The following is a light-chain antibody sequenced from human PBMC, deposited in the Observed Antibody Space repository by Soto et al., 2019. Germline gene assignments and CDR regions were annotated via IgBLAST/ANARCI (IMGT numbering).Light chain of an antibody. V-gene: IGKV1-5*03. J-gene: IGKJ2*01. CDR2: KAS. CDR3: QQYNSYSRT. Sequence: DIPMTQSPSTLSASVGDRVTITCRDSQSISSWLAWYQQKPGKAPKLLIYKASILQSGVPSRFSGSGSGTEFTLTISSLQPDDFATYYCQQYNSYSRTFGQGTKLEIK. CDR1: QSISSW.